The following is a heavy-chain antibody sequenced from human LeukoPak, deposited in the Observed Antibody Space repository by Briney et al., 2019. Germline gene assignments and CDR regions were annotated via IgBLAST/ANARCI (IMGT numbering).Heavy chain of an antibody. V-gene: IGHV1-18*01. J-gene: IGHJ5*02. D-gene: IGHD2-8*01. CDR3: ARIIPQDIVLMVYNWFDP. CDR2: ISAYNGNT. Sequence: VASVKVSCKASGYTFTSYGVSWVRQAPGQGLEWMGWISAYNGNTNYAQKLQGRVTMTTDTSTSTAYMELRSLRSDDTAVYYCARIIPQDIVLMVYNWFDPWGQGTLVTVS. CDR1: GYTFTSYG.